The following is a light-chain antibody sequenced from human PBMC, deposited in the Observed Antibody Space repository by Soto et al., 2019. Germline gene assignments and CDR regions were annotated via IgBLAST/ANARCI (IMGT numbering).Light chain of an antibody. CDR3: QQYNSYSPWT. Sequence: DSQMTQYPSTPSASVGDRVTRTSRASQSVNKWLAWFQQKPGKVPKLLIFDASTLQTGVPSRFGGGGSGTEFTLTISGLQPDDFATYYCQQYNSYSPWTFGQGTKVDIK. CDR2: DAS. J-gene: IGKJ1*01. V-gene: IGKV1-5*01. CDR1: QSVNKW.